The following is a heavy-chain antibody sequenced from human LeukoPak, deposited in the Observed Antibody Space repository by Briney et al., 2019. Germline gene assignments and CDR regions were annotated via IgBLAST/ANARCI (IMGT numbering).Heavy chain of an antibody. CDR3: ARHFYGDYVFDY. D-gene: IGHD4-17*01. J-gene: IGHJ4*02. Sequence: SETLSLTCSVSGGFISSSLHSWGWVRQPPEKGLEWIESIYYSGSTYYNASFNSRVTMSVDRSKDQFSLNLTSVTATDTAVYYCARHFYGDYVFDYWGKGTLVTVSS. V-gene: IGHV4-39*01. CDR2: IYYSGST. CDR1: GGFISSSLHS.